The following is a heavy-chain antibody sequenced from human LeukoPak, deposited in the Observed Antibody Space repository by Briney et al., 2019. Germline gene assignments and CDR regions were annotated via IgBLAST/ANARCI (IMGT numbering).Heavy chain of an antibody. J-gene: IGHJ4*02. CDR2: IHSGGST. CDR1: GFTVSNNY. V-gene: IGHV3-66*01. D-gene: IGHD3-10*01. CDR3: AKDPGFGGGSPVC. Sequence: GGSLRLSCAASGFTVSNNYMSWVRQAPGKGLEWVSIIHSGGSTYYADSVKGRFTISRDNSKNTLYLQMNSLRAEDTAVYYCAKDPGFGGGSPVCWGQGTLVTVSS.